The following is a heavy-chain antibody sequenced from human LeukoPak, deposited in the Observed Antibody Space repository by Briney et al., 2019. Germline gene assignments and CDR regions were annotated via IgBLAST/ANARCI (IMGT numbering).Heavy chain of an antibody. CDR3: AILTYYDSSGYYYPFDH. Sequence: GGSLRLSCAASGFTFDDYAMHWVRQAPGKGLEWVSLISGDGGSTYYADSVKGRFTISRDNSKNSLYLQMNSLRTEDTALYYCAILTYYDSSGYYYPFDHWGQGTLVTVSS. CDR2: ISGDGGST. J-gene: IGHJ4*02. V-gene: IGHV3-43*02. D-gene: IGHD3-22*01. CDR1: GFTFDDYA.